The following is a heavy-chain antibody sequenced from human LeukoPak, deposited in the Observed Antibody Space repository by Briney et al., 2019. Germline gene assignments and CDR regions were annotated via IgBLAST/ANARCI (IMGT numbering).Heavy chain of an antibody. J-gene: IGHJ4*02. V-gene: IGHV4-59*08. Sequence: SETLSLTCTVSGGTISSYYWNWIRQPPGKGLEWIGYIHYSGSTKYNPSLKSRVTISVDTSKNQFSLKLSSVTAADTAVYYCARTFDFWSGQFDSWGQGILVTVSS. CDR2: IHYSGST. CDR3: ARTFDFWSGQFDS. CDR1: GGTISSYY. D-gene: IGHD3-3*01.